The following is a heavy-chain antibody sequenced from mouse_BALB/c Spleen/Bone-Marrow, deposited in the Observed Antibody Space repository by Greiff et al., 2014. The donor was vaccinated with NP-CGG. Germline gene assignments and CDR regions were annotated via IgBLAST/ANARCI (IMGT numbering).Heavy chain of an antibody. CDR1: GYAFTNYL. J-gene: IGHJ2*01. D-gene: IGHD2-1*01. CDR3: ARELLYGNYSDY. V-gene: IGHV1-54*01. CDR2: INPGSGGT. Sequence: VQLQQSGAELVRPGTSVKVSCKASGYAFTNYLIEWVKQRPGQGLEWIGVINPGSGGTNYNEKFKGKAILTADKSSSTAYMQLSSLTSDDSAVYFCARELLYGNYSDYWGQGTTLTVSS.